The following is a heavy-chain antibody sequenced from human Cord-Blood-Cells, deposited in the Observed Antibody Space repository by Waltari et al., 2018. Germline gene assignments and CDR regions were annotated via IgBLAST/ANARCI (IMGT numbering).Heavy chain of an antibody. CDR2: INHSGST. D-gene: IGHD6-13*01. Sequence: QVQLQQWGAGLLKPSETLSLTCAVYGGSFSGYYWSWIRQPPGKGLEWIGEINHSGSTNYNPDLKSRVTISVDTSKNQFSLKLSSVTAADTAVYYCARKCRFYSSSWYWYFDLWGRGTLVTVSS. J-gene: IGHJ2*01. CDR3: ARKCRFYSSSWYWYFDL. CDR1: GGSFSGYY. V-gene: IGHV4-34*01.